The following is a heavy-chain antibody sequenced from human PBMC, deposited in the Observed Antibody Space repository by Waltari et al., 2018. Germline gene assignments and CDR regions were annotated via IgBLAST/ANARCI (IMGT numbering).Heavy chain of an antibody. V-gene: IGHV4-34*01. Sequence: QVQLQQWGAGLLKPSETLSLTCAVYGGSFSGYYWSWIRQPPGQGLEWIGEINHSGSTNYNPSLKSRVTISVDTSKNQFSLKLSSVTAADTAVYYCARRKGRITMVRGVDRWFDPWGQGTLVTVSS. CDR1: GGSFSGYY. CDR3: ARRKGRITMVRGVDRWFDP. D-gene: IGHD3-10*01. J-gene: IGHJ5*02. CDR2: INHSGST.